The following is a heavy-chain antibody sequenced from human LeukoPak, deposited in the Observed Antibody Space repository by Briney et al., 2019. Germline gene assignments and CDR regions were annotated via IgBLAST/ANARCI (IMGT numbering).Heavy chain of an antibody. Sequence: SETLSLTCTVSGGSISSYYWSWVRQPPGKGLEWIGYIYSSGSTTYNPSLKSRVTISVDTSKNQLSLRLASVTTGDTAVYYCAKGLYGAAYGYYFDYWGQGTLVTVSS. V-gene: IGHV4-59*01. CDR3: AKGLYGAAYGYYFDY. D-gene: IGHD4/OR15-4a*01. J-gene: IGHJ4*02. CDR2: IYSSGST. CDR1: GGSISSYY.